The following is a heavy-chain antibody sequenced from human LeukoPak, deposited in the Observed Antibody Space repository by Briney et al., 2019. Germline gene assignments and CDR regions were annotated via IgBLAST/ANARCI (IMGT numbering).Heavy chain of an antibody. Sequence: SETLSLTCTGSGGSISSNNYYWGWIRQPPGKGLEWIGTIYYSGSTYYNPSLKSRVTISVDTSKNQFSLKLSSVTAADTAVYYCARQGSGNYLSPVNYWGQGTLVTVSS. D-gene: IGHD1-26*01. CDR2: IYYSGST. J-gene: IGHJ4*02. CDR1: GGSISSNNYY. CDR3: ARQGSGNYLSPVNY. V-gene: IGHV4-39*01.